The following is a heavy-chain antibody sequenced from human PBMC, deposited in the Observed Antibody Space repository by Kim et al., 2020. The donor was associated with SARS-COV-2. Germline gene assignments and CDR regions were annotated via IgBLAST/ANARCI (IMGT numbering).Heavy chain of an antibody. CDR3: ARGFGFILTGYYKY. D-gene: IGHD3-9*01. J-gene: IGHJ4*02. Sequence: SETLSLTCAVYGGSFSGYYWSWIRQPPGKGLEWIGEINHSGSTNYNLSLKSRVTISVDTSKNQFSLKLSSVTAADTAVYYCARGFGFILTGYYKYWGQGTLVTVSS. CDR2: INHSGST. V-gene: IGHV4-34*01. CDR1: GGSFSGYY.